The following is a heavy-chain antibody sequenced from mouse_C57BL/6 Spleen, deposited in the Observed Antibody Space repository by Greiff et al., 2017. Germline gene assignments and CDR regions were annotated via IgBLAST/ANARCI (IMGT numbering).Heavy chain of an antibody. V-gene: IGHV1-22*01. J-gene: IGHJ3*01. D-gene: IGHD2-2*01. CDR3: ARSTGYDGPFAY. CDR2: INPNNGGT. CDR1: GYTFTDYN. Sequence: VQLQQSGPELVKPGASVKMSCKASGYTFTDYNMHWVKQSHGKSLEWIGYINPNNGGTSYNQKFKGKATLTVNKSSSTAYMELRSLTSEDSAVYYCARSTGYDGPFAYWGQGTLVTVSA.